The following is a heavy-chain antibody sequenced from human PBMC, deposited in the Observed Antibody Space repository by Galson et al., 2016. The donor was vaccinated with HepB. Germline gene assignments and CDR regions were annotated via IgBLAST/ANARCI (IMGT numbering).Heavy chain of an antibody. CDR3: ARPLGSFGEYAY. CDR2: IYHNGAA. Sequence: SETLSLTCTVSGVSIISNNYYWAWIRQPPGRGLEWIGSIYHNGAAYYHPSLNSRVAISVDTSKNEFSLKLTSVTAADTAVYYCARPLGSFGEYAYWGQGILVTVSS. J-gene: IGHJ4*02. V-gene: IGHV4-39*01. CDR1: GVSIISNNYY. D-gene: IGHD4-17*01.